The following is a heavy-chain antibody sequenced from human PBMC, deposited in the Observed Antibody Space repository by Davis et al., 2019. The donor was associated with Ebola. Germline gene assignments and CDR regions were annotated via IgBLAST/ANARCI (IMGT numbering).Heavy chain of an antibody. Sequence: SETLSLTCAVYGGSFSGYYWSWIRQPPGKGLEWIGEINHSGSTNYNPSLKSRVTISVDRSKNQFSLKLSSVTAADTAVYYCASHMTTVTTGWFDPWGQGTLVTVSS. J-gene: IGHJ5*02. D-gene: IGHD4-17*01. CDR1: GGSFSGYY. CDR2: INHSGST. CDR3: ASHMTTVTTGWFDP. V-gene: IGHV4-34*01.